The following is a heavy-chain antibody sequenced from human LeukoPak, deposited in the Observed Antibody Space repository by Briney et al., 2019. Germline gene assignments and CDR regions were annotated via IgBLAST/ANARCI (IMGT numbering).Heavy chain of an antibody. Sequence: GGSLRLSCAASGFSVSDSDMSWIRQAPGKGLEWISYIIESGGSTYYADSVTGRFTTSRDNAKNSLYLQMDSLRDEDTAVYYCGSQVETFYMDVWGKGTTVTVSS. CDR1: GFSVSDSD. J-gene: IGHJ6*03. D-gene: IGHD5-24*01. CDR2: IIESGGST. CDR3: GSQVETFYMDV. V-gene: IGHV3-11*04.